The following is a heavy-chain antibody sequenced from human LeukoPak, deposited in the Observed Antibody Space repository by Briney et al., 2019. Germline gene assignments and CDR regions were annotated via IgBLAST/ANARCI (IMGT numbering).Heavy chain of an antibody. CDR2: IYYSGST. J-gene: IGHJ6*02. CDR1: GGSISSSSYY. CDR3: ARGRRVPLYGSGSYYYYYGMDV. D-gene: IGHD3-10*01. Sequence: SETLSLTCTVSGGSISSSSYYWGWIRQPPGKGLEWIGSIYYSGSTYYNPSLKSRVTISVDTSKNQFSLKLSSVTAADTAVYYCARGRRVPLYGSGSYYYYYGMDVWGQGTTVTVSS. V-gene: IGHV4-39*07.